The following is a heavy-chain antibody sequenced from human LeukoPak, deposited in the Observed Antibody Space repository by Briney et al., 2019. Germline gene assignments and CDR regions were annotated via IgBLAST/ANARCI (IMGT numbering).Heavy chain of an antibody. CDR2: IKQDGSEK. CDR3: ARRGCSGGSCYSFFDY. D-gene: IGHD2-15*01. CDR1: GFTFSRYW. Sequence: PGGSLRLSCAASGFTFSRYWMSWVRQAPGKGLEWVANIKQDGSEKYYVDSVKGRFTISRDNAKNSLYLQMNSLRAEDTAVYYCARRGCSGGSCYSFFDYWGQGTPVTVSS. J-gene: IGHJ4*02. V-gene: IGHV3-7*01.